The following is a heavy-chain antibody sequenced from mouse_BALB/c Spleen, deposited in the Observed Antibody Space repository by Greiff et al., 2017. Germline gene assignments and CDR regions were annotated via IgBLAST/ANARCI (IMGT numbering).Heavy chain of an antibody. V-gene: IGHV3-8*02. D-gene: IGHD1-1*01. CDR1: GDSITSGY. CDR3: ARYPPGSSYFDY. J-gene: IGHJ2*01. Sequence: EVKLQESGPSLVKPSQTLSLTCSVTGDSITSGYWNWIRKFPGNKLEYMGYISYSGSTYYNPSLKSRISITRDTSKNQYYLQLNSVTTEDTATYYCARYPPGSSYFDYWGQGTTLTVSS. CDR2: ISYSGST.